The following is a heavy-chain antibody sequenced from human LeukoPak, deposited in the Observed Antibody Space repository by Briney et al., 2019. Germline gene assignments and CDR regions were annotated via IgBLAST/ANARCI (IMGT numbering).Heavy chain of an antibody. CDR2: IIPIFGTA. J-gene: IGHJ4*02. Sequence: SVRVSCKASGGTFSSYAISWVRQAPGQGLEWMGRIIPIFGTANYAQKFQGRVTITADKSTSTAYMELSSLRSEDTAVYYCARDRPVTTGGGFDYWGQGTLVTVSS. CDR3: ARDRPVTTGGGFDY. V-gene: IGHV1-69*06. D-gene: IGHD4-17*01. CDR1: GGTFSSYA.